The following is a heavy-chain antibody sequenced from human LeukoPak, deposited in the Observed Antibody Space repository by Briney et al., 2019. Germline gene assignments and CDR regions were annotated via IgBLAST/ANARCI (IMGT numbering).Heavy chain of an antibody. Sequence: GGSLRLSCAISGFTFSGCELTWVRQAPGKGLEWISYISRSGNTIYYADSVKGRFTTSRDNAKNSLYLQMNSLRAEDTAVYYCARDSASGWYHANWGQGTLVTVSS. CDR2: ISRSGNTI. CDR3: ARDSASGWYHAN. CDR1: GFTFSGCE. V-gene: IGHV3-48*03. J-gene: IGHJ4*02. D-gene: IGHD6-19*01.